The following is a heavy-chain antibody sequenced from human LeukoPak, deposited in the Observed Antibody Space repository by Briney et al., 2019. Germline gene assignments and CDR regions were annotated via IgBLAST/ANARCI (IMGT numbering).Heavy chain of an antibody. D-gene: IGHD6-19*01. CDR1: GGPISSNNW. CDR3: ARDSSSGSYFDY. CDR2: IYHSGSP. Sequence: SETLSLTCAVSGGPISSNNWWGWVRQPPGKGLEWIGEIYHSGSPNYNPSLKSRVTISVDKSKNQFSLKLSSVTAADTAVYYCARDSSSGSYFDYWGQGTLVTVSS. J-gene: IGHJ4*02. V-gene: IGHV4-4*02.